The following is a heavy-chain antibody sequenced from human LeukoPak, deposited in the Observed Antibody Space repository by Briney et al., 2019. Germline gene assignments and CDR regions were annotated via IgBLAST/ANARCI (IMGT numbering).Heavy chain of an antibody. CDR3: AKDRYYDNSGSYYESGS. CDR2: VVGSGSST. CDR1: GFTFSNYA. V-gene: IGHV3-23*01. D-gene: IGHD3-22*01. J-gene: IGHJ5*02. Sequence: GGSLRLSCAASGFTFSNYAMSWVRQAPGKGLECVSAVVGSGSSTYYADSVAGRFTISRDNSRNTLYLQMNSLRAEDTAVYYCAKDRYYDNSGSYYESGSWGQGTLVTVSS.